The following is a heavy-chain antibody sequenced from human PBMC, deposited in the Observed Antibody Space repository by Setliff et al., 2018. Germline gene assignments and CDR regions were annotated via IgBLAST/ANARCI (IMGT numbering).Heavy chain of an antibody. V-gene: IGHV1-18*01. D-gene: IGHD1-1*01. CDR3: ARGNDGDPDD. Sequence: GASVKVSCKASVYTLVTYALNWVRQAPGQGLAWMGWVHGYTGDTNYAQNLQGRVTMTTDTSTSTVYMEIRSLRYDDTAVYYCARGNDGDPDDWGQGTLVTVSS. J-gene: IGHJ4*02. CDR1: VYTLVTYA. CDR2: VHGYTGDT.